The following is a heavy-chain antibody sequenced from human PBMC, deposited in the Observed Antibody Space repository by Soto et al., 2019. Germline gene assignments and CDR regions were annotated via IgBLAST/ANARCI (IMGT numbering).Heavy chain of an antibody. Sequence: QVQLQESGPGLVKPSQTLSLTCTVSGGSISSGDYYWSWIRQPPGKGLEWIGYIYYSGSTYYNPSLKSRVTIAVDTSKNLFSLKLSSVTAADTAVYYCARDQIDRYYFDYWGQGTLVTVSS. J-gene: IGHJ4*02. D-gene: IGHD3-22*01. V-gene: IGHV4-30-4*01. CDR1: GGSISSGDYY. CDR2: IYYSGST. CDR3: ARDQIDRYYFDY.